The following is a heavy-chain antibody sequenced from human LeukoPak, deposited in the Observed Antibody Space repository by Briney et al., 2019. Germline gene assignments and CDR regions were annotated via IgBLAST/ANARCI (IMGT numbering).Heavy chain of an antibody. CDR3: AREVEWLRDAFL. D-gene: IGHD5-12*01. J-gene: IGHJ4*02. CDR2: IIPIFGTA. Sequence: SVKVSCKASGGTFSSYAISWVRQAPGQGLEWMGGIIPIFGTANYAQKFQGRVTITADESTSTAYMELNSLRPEDTAVYYCAREVEWLRDAFLWGQGTLVTVSS. CDR1: GGTFSSYA. V-gene: IGHV1-69*13.